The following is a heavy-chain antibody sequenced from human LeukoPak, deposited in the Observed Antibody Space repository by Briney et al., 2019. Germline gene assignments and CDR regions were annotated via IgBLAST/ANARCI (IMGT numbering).Heavy chain of an antibody. J-gene: IGHJ6*03. CDR2: ISAYNGNT. CDR3: ARIGPNPSCSYTGYYYYYYMDV. CDR1: GYTFTSYG. Sequence: GASVKVSCKASGYTFTSYGISWVRQAPGQGLEWMGWISAYNGNTNYAQKLQGRVTMTTDTSTSTAYMELRSLRSDDTAVYYCARIGPNPSCSYTGYYYYYYMDVWGKGTTVTVSS. V-gene: IGHV1-18*01. D-gene: IGHD3-16*02.